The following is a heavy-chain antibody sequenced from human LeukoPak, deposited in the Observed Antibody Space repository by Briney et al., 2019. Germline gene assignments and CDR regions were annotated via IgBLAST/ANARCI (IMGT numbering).Heavy chain of an antibody. V-gene: IGHV4-59*08. CDR1: GGSINNYY. D-gene: IGHD4-17*01. Sequence: SSETLSLTCTVSGGSINNYYWSWIRQPPGKGLEWIGYIYYTGSTNCNPSLKSRVTISVDTSKNQFSLKLSSVTAADTAVYYCARATTVTTGFDYWGQGTLVTVSS. CDR2: IYYTGST. J-gene: IGHJ4*02. CDR3: ARATTVTTGFDY.